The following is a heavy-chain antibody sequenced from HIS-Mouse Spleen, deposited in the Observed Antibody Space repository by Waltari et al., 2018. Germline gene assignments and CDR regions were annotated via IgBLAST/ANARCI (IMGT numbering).Heavy chain of an antibody. Sequence: EVQLVQSGGGLVKPGGSRSLSCAAPGFHFMRYSMNWVRQAPGKGLEWVSSISSSSSYIYYADSVKGRFTISRDNAKNSLYLQMNSLRAEDTAVYYCARRPLTGDAFDIWGQGTMVTVSS. D-gene: IGHD7-27*01. CDR2: ISSSSSYI. CDR3: ARRPLTGDAFDI. V-gene: IGHV3-21*01. CDR1: GFHFMRYS. J-gene: IGHJ3*02.